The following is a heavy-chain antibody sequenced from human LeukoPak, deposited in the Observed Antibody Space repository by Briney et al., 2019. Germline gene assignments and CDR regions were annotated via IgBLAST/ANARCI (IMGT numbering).Heavy chain of an antibody. V-gene: IGHV3-23*01. CDR3: AKSLTVQSGRHQLLGGEDAFDI. CDR1: GFTFSSYA. Sequence: GGSLRLSCAASGFTFSSYAMSWVRQAPGKGLEWVSAISGSGGSTYYADSVKGRFTISRDNSKNTLYLQMNSLRAEDTAVYYCAKSLTVQSGRHQLLGGEDAFDIWGQGTMVTVSS. CDR2: ISGSGGST. J-gene: IGHJ3*02. D-gene: IGHD2-2*01.